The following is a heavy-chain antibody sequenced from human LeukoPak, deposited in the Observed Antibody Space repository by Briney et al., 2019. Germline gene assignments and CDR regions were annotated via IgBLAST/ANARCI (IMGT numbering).Heavy chain of an antibody. CDR1: GFSLSTRGMR. J-gene: IGHJ4*02. Sequence: GPKLVNPTQTLTLTCTFSGFSLSTRGMRVSWIRQPPGKALEWLARIDWDDDKFYSTSLKTRLTISKDTYKNQVVLTMTNMDPVDTATYYCARMDYDSSGYYPYWGQGTLVTVSS. CDR3: ARMDYDSSGYYPY. V-gene: IGHV2-70*04. CDR2: IDWDDDK. D-gene: IGHD3-22*01.